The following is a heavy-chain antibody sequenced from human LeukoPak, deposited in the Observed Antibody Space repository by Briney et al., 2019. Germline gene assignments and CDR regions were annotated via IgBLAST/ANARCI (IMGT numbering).Heavy chain of an antibody. CDR3: TREGCGATSCYTNDY. CDR2: IAGTHAT. V-gene: IGHV3-73*01. Sequence: GGSLRLSCAASGFTFSASPMHWVRQASGKGLEWVGRIAGTHATAYSATVKGRFTISRDDSKYTTYLQMNSLETEDTAVYYCTREGCGATSCYTNDYWGRGTLVTVSS. D-gene: IGHD2-2*02. CDR1: GFTFSASP. J-gene: IGHJ4*02.